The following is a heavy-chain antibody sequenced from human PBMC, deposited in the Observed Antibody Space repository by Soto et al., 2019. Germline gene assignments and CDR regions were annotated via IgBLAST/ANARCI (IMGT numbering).Heavy chain of an antibody. D-gene: IGHD3-22*01. J-gene: IGHJ6*02. CDR2: ISSNGGST. CDR1: GFTFSSYA. CDR3: VNSGTCYDSSGYYCNYYYGMDV. V-gene: IGHV3-64D*08. Sequence: PGGSLRLSCSASGFTFSSYAMHWVRQAPGKGLEYVSAISSNGGSTYYADSVKGRFTISRDNSKNTLYLQMSSLRAEDTAVYYCVNSGTCYDSSGYYCNYYYGMDVWGQGTTVTVS.